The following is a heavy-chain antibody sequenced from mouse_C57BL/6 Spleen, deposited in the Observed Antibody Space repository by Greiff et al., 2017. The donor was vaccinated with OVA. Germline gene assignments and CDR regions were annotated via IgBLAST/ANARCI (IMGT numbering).Heavy chain of an antibody. J-gene: IGHJ1*03. CDR2: SRNKANDYTT. Sequence: EVQLMESGGGLVQSGRSLRLSCATSGFTFSDFYMEWVRQAPGKGLEWIAASRNKANDYTTEYSASVKGRLIVSRDTSQSILYLQMKALRAEDSAIYYGARIGSYSGSSYWYFEVWGTGTTVTVSS. CDR3: ARIGSYSGSSYWYFEV. V-gene: IGHV7-1*01. CDR1: GFTFSDFY. D-gene: IGHD1-1*01.